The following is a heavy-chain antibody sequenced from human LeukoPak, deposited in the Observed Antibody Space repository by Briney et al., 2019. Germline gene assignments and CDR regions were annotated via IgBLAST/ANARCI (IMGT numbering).Heavy chain of an antibody. Sequence: GGSLTLSFLCSLCIHSCSWLNWFDQAPGKGLEWVANIKQDGSEKYYVDSVKGRFTISRDNAKNSLYLQMNSLRVDDTAVYYCARGREVAPNATFDPWGQGTLVTVSS. CDR3: ARGREVAPNATFDP. CDR2: IKQDGSEK. CDR1: IHSCSW. J-gene: IGHJ5*02. V-gene: IGHV3-7*04.